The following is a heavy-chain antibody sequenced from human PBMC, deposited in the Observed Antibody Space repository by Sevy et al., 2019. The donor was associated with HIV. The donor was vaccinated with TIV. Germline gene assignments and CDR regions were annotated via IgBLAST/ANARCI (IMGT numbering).Heavy chain of an antibody. Sequence: GGSLRLSCAASGFTFSSYAMNWVRQAPGKGLEWVSGISGSGGSGDKTNYADSGKGRFIISRDDSKNSLYLQLNSLRAEDTAIYYCARKYDSSGYFDYWGQGTLVTVSS. D-gene: IGHD3-22*01. J-gene: IGHJ4*02. V-gene: IGHV3-23*01. CDR1: GFTFSSYA. CDR2: ISGSGGSGDKT. CDR3: ARKYDSSGYFDY.